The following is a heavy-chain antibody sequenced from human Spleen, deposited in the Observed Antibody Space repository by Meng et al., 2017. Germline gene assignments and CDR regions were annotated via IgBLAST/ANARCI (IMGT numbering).Heavy chain of an antibody. V-gene: IGHV6-1*01. CDR1: GDSVSSNTAT. Sequence: SQTLSLTCVISGDSVSSNTATWNWIRQSPSRGLEWLGRTYYRSKWYSDYAVSLKSRIIISADISKNQLSLQMNSVTPEDTAVYYCARDKADILTGKVVYYGMDVWGQGTTVTVSS. CDR3: ARDKADILTGKVVYYGMDV. D-gene: IGHD3-9*01. CDR2: TYYRSKWYS. J-gene: IGHJ6*02.